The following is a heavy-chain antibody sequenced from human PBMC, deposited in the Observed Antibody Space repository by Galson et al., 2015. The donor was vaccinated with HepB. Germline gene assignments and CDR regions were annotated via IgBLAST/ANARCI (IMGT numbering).Heavy chain of an antibody. CDR3: AGGGRDAFDI. D-gene: IGHD3-10*01. J-gene: IGHJ3*02. V-gene: IGHV3-30*04. Sequence: SLRLSCAASGFTFSSYAMHWVRQAPGKGLEWVAVISYDGSNKYYADSVKGRFTISRDNSKNTLYLQMNSLRAEDTAVYYCAGGGRDAFDIWGQGTMVTVSS. CDR2: ISYDGSNK. CDR1: GFTFSSYA.